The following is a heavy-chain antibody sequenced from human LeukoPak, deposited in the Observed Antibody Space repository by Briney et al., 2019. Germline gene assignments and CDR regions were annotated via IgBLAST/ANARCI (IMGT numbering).Heavy chain of an antibody. V-gene: IGHV4-39*07. CDR1: GGSISSSSYY. CDR3: AQCSGDSIYNWSDP. Sequence: PSETLSLTCTVSGGSISSSSYYWGWIRQPPGKGLEWIGSIYYSGSTYYNPSLKSRVTISVDTSKNQFSLKLSSVTAADTAVYYCAQCSGDSIYNWSDPWGQGTLVTVSS. J-gene: IGHJ5*02. CDR2: IYYSGST. D-gene: IGHD4-17*01.